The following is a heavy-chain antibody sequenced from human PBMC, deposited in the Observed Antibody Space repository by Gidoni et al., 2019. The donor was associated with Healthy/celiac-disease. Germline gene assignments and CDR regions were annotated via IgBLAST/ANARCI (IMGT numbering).Heavy chain of an antibody. J-gene: IGHJ6*02. CDR2: ISAYNVNT. CDR1: GYTFTSYG. D-gene: IGHD5-18*01. CDR3: AVLRSGYSLTGGMDV. Sequence: QVQLVQSGAEVKKPGASVKVSCKASGYTFTSYGISWVRQAPGQGLEWMGWISAYNVNTNYAQKLQGRVTMTTDTSTSTAYMELRSLRSDDTAVYYCAVLRSGYSLTGGMDVWGQGTTVTVSS. V-gene: IGHV1-18*01.